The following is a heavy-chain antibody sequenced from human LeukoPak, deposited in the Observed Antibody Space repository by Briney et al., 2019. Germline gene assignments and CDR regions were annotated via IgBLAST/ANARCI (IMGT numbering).Heavy chain of an antibody. CDR3: ARGGYCSTTSCYSYYYGMDV. D-gene: IGHD2-2*01. CDR2: IKQDGSEI. CDR1: GFTFSTYW. J-gene: IGHJ6*02. V-gene: IGHV3-7*01. Sequence: GGSLRLSCATSGFTFSTYWMSWVRQAPGKGLEWVANIKQDGSEIYYVDSVKGRFTISRDNAEKSLYLQMNSLRVEDTAVYYCARGGYCSTTSCYSYYYGMDVWGQGTTVTVSS.